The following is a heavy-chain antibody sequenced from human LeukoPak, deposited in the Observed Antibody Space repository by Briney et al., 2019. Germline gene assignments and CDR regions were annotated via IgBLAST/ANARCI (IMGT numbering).Heavy chain of an antibody. Sequence: SGTLSLTRTVSGGSISSDNWWTWVRQPPGTGLEWIGEIHRSGSTNYNPSLRGRVTIYVDKSKNQFSLKLSSVTAADTAVYYCASRQYYDSTGYFDYWGQGTLVTVSS. J-gene: IGHJ4*02. CDR2: IHRSGST. D-gene: IGHD3-22*01. CDR3: ASRQYYDSTGYFDY. V-gene: IGHV4-4*02. CDR1: GGSISSDNW.